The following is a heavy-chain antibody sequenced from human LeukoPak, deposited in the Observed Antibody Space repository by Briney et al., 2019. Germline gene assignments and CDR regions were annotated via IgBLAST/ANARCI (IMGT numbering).Heavy chain of an antibody. CDR3: ARAQTSYYDSSGNDAFDI. J-gene: IGHJ3*02. Sequence: ASVKVSCKASGYTFTSYDINWVRQATGQGLEWMGWMNPNSGNTGYAQKFQGRVTMTRNTSISTAYMELSSLRSEDTAVYYCARAQTSYYDSSGNDAFDIWGQGTMVTVSS. D-gene: IGHD3-22*01. CDR1: GYTFTSYD. CDR2: MNPNSGNT. V-gene: IGHV1-8*01.